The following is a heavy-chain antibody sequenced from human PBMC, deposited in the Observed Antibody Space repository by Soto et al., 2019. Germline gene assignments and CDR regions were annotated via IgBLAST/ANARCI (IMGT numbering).Heavy chain of an antibody. J-gene: IGHJ4*02. D-gene: IGHD5-18*01. V-gene: IGHV3-30-3*01. CDR2: ISYDGSNK. CDR1: GFTFSSYA. CDR3: ARDDKDTAMVPPLFDY. Sequence: GGSLRLSCAASGFTFSSYAMHWVRQAPGKGLEWVAVISYDGSNKYYADSVKGRFTISRDNSKNTLYLQMNSLRAEDTAVYYCARDDKDTAMVPPLFDYWGQGTLVTVSS.